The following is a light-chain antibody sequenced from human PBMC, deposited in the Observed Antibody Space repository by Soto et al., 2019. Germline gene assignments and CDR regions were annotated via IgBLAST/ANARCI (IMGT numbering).Light chain of an antibody. CDR1: SSDVGGYNY. Sequence: QSALTQPPSASGSPGQSVTISCTGASSDVGGYNYVSWYQQHPGKAPKLLIYEVTKRPSGVPDRFSGSKSGNTASLTVSGLQADDEADYYCLSYAGSNNLVFGGGTKLTV. CDR2: EVT. CDR3: LSYAGSNNLV. V-gene: IGLV2-8*01. J-gene: IGLJ2*01.